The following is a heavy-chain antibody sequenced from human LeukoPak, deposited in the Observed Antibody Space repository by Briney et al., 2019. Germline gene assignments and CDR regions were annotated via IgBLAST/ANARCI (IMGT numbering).Heavy chain of an antibody. CDR3: ARGGSGYLDY. Sequence: SETLSLTCTVSGGSITNYYWAWIRQPPGKGLEWIGNIYYTGGTKYNPSLRSRVTISVDPSKNQFSLKLSSVTAADTAVYYCARGGSGYLDYWGQGTLVTVSS. CDR1: GGSITNYY. CDR2: IYYTGGT. V-gene: IGHV4-59*12. J-gene: IGHJ4*02. D-gene: IGHD3-3*01.